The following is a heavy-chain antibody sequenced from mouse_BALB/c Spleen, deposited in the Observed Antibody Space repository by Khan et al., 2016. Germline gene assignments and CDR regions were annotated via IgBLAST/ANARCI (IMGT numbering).Heavy chain of an antibody. Sequence: QVQLQQSGPELVKPGASVKISCKASGYAFSSSWMNWVKQRPGQGLEWIGRIYPGDGDTNYNGKFKGKATLTADKSSSTAYMQLSSLTSVDSAVYFWARSGGYVGWLAYWGQGTLVTVSA. D-gene: IGHD1-2*01. J-gene: IGHJ3*01. CDR2: IYPGDGDT. V-gene: IGHV1-82*01. CDR1: GYAFSSSW. CDR3: ARSGGYVGWLAY.